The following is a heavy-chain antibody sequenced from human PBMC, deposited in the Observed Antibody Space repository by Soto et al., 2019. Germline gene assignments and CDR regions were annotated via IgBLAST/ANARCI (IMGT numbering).Heavy chain of an antibody. V-gene: IGHV3-23*01. CDR2: ISGSGGRS. J-gene: IGHJ4*02. CDR1: GFTFSNYA. D-gene: IGHD3-16*01. CDR3: AKADFVWSSEQPYYFDF. Sequence: PGGSLRLSCAASGFTFSNYAMTWVRQGPGKGLEWVSGISGSGGRSYYADSVKGRFTISRDNSKSTLYLQMNSLRAEDTAVYYCAKADFVWSSEQPYYFDFWGQGTLDTVSS.